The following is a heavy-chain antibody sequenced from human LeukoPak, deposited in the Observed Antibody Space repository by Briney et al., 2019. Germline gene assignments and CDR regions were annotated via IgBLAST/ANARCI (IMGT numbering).Heavy chain of an antibody. Sequence: SATLFLSCTVSGGSISSSSYCWGWIRQPPGKGLEWIGSIYYSGDTYYNPSLKSRVAISVDSSKNQFSLKVASVTAADTAVYYCAWGYGMDVWGQGTTVTVSS. CDR1: GGSISSSSYC. D-gene: IGHD3-16*01. J-gene: IGHJ6*02. CDR3: AWGYGMDV. V-gene: IGHV4-39*01. CDR2: IYYSGDT.